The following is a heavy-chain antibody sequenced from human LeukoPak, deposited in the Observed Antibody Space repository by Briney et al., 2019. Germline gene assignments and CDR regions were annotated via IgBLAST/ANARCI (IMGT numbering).Heavy chain of an antibody. Sequence: GGSLRLSCAASGFTFSRYGMHWVRQAPGKGLEWVAVIWNDGSDKYYADSVMGRFTISRDNSKNTLYLQMNSLRAEDTAVYYCARPISVVVTWDAFDIWGQGTMVTVSS. CDR1: GFTFSRYG. D-gene: IGHD3-22*01. V-gene: IGHV3-30*19. J-gene: IGHJ3*02. CDR2: IWNDGSDK. CDR3: ARPISVVVTWDAFDI.